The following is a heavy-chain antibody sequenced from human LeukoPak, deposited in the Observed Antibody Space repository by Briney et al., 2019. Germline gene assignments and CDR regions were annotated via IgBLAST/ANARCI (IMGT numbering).Heavy chain of an antibody. J-gene: IGHJ3*02. D-gene: IGHD3-9*01. CDR1: GFTFSSYW. V-gene: IGHV3-7*01. Sequence: QAGGSLRLSCADSGFTFSSYWMSWVRQTPGKGLEWVANIKQDGSEKYYVDSVKGRFTISRDNAKNSLYLQMNSLRAEDTAEYYCARDRSDILTGYNDAFDIWGQGTMVTVSS. CDR3: ARDRSDILTGYNDAFDI. CDR2: IKQDGSEK.